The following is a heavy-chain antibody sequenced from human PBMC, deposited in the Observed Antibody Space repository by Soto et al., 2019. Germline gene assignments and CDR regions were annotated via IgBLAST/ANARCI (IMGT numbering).Heavy chain of an antibody. CDR3: ARDRIAARPKDYYGMDV. CDR1: GGSVSSGSYY. D-gene: IGHD6-6*01. Sequence: SEALALSCAVSGGSVSSGSYYWSWIRQPPGKGLEWIGYIYYSGSTNYNPSLKSRVTISVDTSKNQFSLKLSSVTAADTAVYYCARDRIAARPKDYYGMDVWGQGTTVTVS. J-gene: IGHJ6*02. CDR2: IYYSGST. V-gene: IGHV4-61*01.